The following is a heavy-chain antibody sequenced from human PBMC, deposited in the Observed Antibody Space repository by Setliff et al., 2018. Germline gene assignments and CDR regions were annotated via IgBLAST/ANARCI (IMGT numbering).Heavy chain of an antibody. J-gene: IGHJ5*02. Sequence: PGGSLRLSCAASGFTFSSYGMHWVRQAPSKGLEWVAFIRYDGSNKYYADSVKGRFTISRDNSKNTLYLQMNSLRAEDTAVYYCARARIQLWSSPYNWFDPWGQGTLVTVSS. CDR3: ARARIQLWSSPYNWFDP. CDR1: GFTFSSYG. V-gene: IGHV3-30*02. CDR2: IRYDGSNK. D-gene: IGHD5-18*01.